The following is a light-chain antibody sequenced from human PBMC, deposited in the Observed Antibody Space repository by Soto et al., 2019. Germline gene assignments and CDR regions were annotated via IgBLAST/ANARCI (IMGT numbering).Light chain of an antibody. V-gene: IGKV3-20*01. Sequence: EFVLTQSPGTLSLSPGERATLSCRASQTVRNNYLAWYQQKPGQAPRLLIYDASSRATGIPYRFSGGGSGTDVTLTISRLEPEDFAVYYCQQFSSYPLTFGGGTKVEIK. CDR3: QQFSSYPLT. CDR2: DAS. CDR1: QTVRNNY. J-gene: IGKJ4*01.